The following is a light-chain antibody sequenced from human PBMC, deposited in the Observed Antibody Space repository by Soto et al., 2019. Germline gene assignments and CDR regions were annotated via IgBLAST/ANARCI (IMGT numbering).Light chain of an antibody. CDR1: QSVISRF. Sequence: EIVLTQSPGTLSLSPGERATLSCMASQSVISRFVAWYQQKPGQAPRLLIYGASSRATGIPGMFSGSASGTDFPLTISGLEHEDFVVYYWQQYGSSSYTFGQGTKLEIK. J-gene: IGKJ2*01. V-gene: IGKV3-20*01. CDR2: GAS. CDR3: QQYGSSSYT.